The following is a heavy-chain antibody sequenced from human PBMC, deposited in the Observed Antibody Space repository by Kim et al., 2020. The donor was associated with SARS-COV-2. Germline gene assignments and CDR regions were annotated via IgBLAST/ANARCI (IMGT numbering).Heavy chain of an antibody. V-gene: IGHV5-51*01. CDR3: ARITVPAATYYYYYYMDV. D-gene: IGHD2-2*01. CDR1: GYSFTSYW. CDR2: IYPGDSDT. Sequence: GESLKISCKGSGYSFTSYWIGWVRQMPGKGLKWLGIIYPGDSDTRYSPSFQGQVTISADKSISTAYLQWSSLKASDTAMYYCARITVPAATYYYYYYMDVWGKGTTVTVSS. J-gene: IGHJ6*03.